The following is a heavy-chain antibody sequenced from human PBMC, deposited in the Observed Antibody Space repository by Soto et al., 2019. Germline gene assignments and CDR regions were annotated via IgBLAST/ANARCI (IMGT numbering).Heavy chain of an antibody. V-gene: IGHV1-8*01. CDR3: ARPSSGSYYYGMDV. J-gene: IGHJ6*02. D-gene: IGHD3-22*01. CDR2: MNPNSGNT. Sequence: QVQLVQSGAEVKKPGASVKVSCKASGYTFTSYDINWVRQATGQGLEWMGWMNPNSGNTGYAQKFQGRVTMTRNTSIITAYMELSSLRSEDTAVYYCARPSSGSYYYGMDVRGQGTAVTVSS. CDR1: GYTFTSYD.